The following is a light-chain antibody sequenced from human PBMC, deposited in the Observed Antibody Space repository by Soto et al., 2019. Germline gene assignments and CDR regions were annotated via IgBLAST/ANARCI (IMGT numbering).Light chain of an antibody. Sequence: DIVMTQSPDSLTVSLGERATINCKSSQSVLYNSNNKNYLAWYQQKPGQPPKLLFYWASARESGVPDRFTGSGSGTDITLTICSLQAEDVAIYHCQQYYVIPVTFGGGTKVEIK. V-gene: IGKV4-1*01. J-gene: IGKJ4*01. CDR2: WAS. CDR3: QQYYVIPVT. CDR1: QSVLYNSNNKNY.